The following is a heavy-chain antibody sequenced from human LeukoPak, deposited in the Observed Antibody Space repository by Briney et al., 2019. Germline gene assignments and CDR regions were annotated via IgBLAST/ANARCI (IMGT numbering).Heavy chain of an antibody. Sequence: SETLSLNCTVSGYSISSVYYWGWIRQPPVKGLEWIGSIYRSGSTYYTPYLQSRDTISVDTSKNQFSLKLSSVTAADTAVYYCAREGSSWYEYYFDYWGQGTMVTVSS. CDR1: GYSISSVYY. D-gene: IGHD6-13*01. V-gene: IGHV4-38-2*02. CDR2: IYRSGST. CDR3: AREGSSWYEYYFDY. J-gene: IGHJ4*02.